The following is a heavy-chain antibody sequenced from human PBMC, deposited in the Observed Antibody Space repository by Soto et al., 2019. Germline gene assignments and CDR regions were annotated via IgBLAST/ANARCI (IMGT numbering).Heavy chain of an antibody. CDR3: ARRKERSGPNYFDC. J-gene: IGHJ4*02. V-gene: IGHV1-8*01. D-gene: IGHD6-25*01. Sequence: QVQLVQSGAEVKKPGASVKVSCKASGYTFTTYDINWVRQAPGQGLEWMGWMNPYTGKAGYAQKFQGRVTMTRDNSISTAYMELSGLRSEDTAVYYCARRKERSGPNYFDCWGQGTLVTVSS. CDR1: GYTFTTYD. CDR2: MNPYTGKA.